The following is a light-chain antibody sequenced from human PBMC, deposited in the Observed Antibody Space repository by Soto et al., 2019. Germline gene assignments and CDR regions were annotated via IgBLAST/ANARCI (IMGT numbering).Light chain of an antibody. CDR2: DAS. V-gene: IGKV3-20*01. CDR3: QQYGSLLFT. CDR1: QSVSSRH. Sequence: PGERATLSCWASQSVSSRHLAWYQLKTGQAPRLLIYDASRRATGIPDRFSGSGSGTDFTLTISRLEPEDVAVYHCQQYGSLLFTFGQGTKMEI. J-gene: IGKJ2*01.